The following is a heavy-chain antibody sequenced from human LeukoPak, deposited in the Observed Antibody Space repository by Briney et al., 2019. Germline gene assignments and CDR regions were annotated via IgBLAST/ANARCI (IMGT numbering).Heavy chain of an antibody. Sequence: PSETLSLTCTVSGGSINGDYWSWIRRTPGKGLEWIGYIHYSGRTSYNPSLKSRVTISVDTSKNQFSLRLASVTAADTAIYYCAKETVVVPADDWFGPWGQGTLVTVSS. CDR1: GGSINGDY. CDR3: AKETVVVPADDWFGP. CDR2: IHYSGRT. J-gene: IGHJ5*02. V-gene: IGHV4-59*01. D-gene: IGHD2-21*01.